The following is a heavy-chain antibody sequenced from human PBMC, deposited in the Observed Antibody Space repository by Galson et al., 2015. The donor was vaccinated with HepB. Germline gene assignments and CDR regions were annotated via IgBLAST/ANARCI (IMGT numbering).Heavy chain of an antibody. V-gene: IGHV3-30-3*01. CDR1: GFTFSSYA. J-gene: IGHJ6*02. CDR3: ARVGGVDIVVVHYYYGMDV. D-gene: IGHD2-15*01. CDR2: ISYDGSNK. Sequence: SLRLSCAASGFTFSSYAMHWVRQAPGKGLEWVAVISYDGSNKYYADSVKGRFTISRDNSKNTLYLQMNSLRAEDTAVYYCARVGGVDIVVVHYYYGMDVWGQGTTVTVSS.